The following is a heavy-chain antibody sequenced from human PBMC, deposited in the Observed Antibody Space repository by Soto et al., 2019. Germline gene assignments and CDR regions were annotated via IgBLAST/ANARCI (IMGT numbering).Heavy chain of an antibody. CDR2: IYYSGST. CDR3: ARSSGGSYFAHCFDP. D-gene: IGHD1-26*01. CDR1: GGSVSSGSYY. Sequence: QVQLQESGPGLVKPSETLSLTCTVSGGSVSSGSYYWSWIRQPPGKGLEWIGYIYYSGSTNYNPSLKSRVTISVDTSKNQFSRKLSSVNAADTAVYYCARSSGGSYFAHCFDPWGQGTLVTVSS. J-gene: IGHJ5*02. V-gene: IGHV4-61*01.